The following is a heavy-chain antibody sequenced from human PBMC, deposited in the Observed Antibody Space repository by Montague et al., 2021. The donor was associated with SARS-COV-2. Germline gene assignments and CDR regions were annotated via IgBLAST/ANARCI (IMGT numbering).Heavy chain of an antibody. D-gene: IGHD3-9*01. CDR2: IDWDDDK. Sequence: PVLVKPTQTLTLTCTFSGFSLSTSGMCVSWIRQPPGKALEWLALIDWDDDKYYSTSLKTRLTISKDTSKNQVVLTMTNMDPVDTATYYCARIRDYDILTGSYSGFDYWGQGTLVTVSS. CDR3: ARIRDYDILTGSYSGFDY. CDR1: GFSLSTSGMC. J-gene: IGHJ4*02. V-gene: IGHV2-70*01.